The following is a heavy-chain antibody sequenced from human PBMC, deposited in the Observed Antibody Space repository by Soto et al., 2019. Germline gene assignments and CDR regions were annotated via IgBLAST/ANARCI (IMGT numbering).Heavy chain of an antibody. CDR2: ISGDGSST. J-gene: IGHJ3*01. Sequence: GGSLRLSCAASEFTFRSYWMHWVRQSPGKGLVWVSRISGDGSSTNYADSVKGRFTISRDNAENTVYLQIDSLRAEDTAVYYCARSLPGTYGAFDLWGQGTMVTVSS. D-gene: IGHD1-7*01. CDR3: ARSLPGTYGAFDL. CDR1: EFTFRSYW. V-gene: IGHV3-74*01.